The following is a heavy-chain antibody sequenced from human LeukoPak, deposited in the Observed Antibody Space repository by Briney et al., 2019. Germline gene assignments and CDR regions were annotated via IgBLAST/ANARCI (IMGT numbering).Heavy chain of an antibody. D-gene: IGHD3-10*01. J-gene: IGHJ4*02. CDR1: GGSFSGYY. Sequence: SETLSLTCAVSGGSFSGYYWSWIRQPPGKGLEWIGEINHSGSTNYHPSLKSRVTISLDTSKNQFSLKLSSVTAADTAVYYCARGALLWFGAKMEYYFDSWGQGTPLTVSS. V-gene: IGHV4-34*01. CDR3: ARGALLWFGAKMEYYFDS. CDR2: INHSGST.